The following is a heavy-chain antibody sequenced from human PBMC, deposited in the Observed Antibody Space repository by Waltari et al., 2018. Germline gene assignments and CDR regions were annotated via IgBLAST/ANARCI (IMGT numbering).Heavy chain of an antibody. CDR2: IKQDGSKE. CDR1: GFTSSSYW. Sequence: EVQLVESGGGLVQPGGSLRLSCVASGFTSSSYWRSWVRKAPGKGLEWVADIKQDGSKEYYMESGRGRFTISRDNGKKSVYLQMNRLRVEDTAVYYCARDWEGDSPNFDYWGQGTQVTVSS. V-gene: IGHV3-7*01. D-gene: IGHD1-26*01. CDR3: ARDWEGDSPNFDY. J-gene: IGHJ4*02.